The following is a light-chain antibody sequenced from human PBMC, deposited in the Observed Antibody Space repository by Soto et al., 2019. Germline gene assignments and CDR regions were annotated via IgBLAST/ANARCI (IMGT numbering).Light chain of an antibody. Sequence: DIQMTQSPSTLSGSVGDRVTITCRASQTISSWLAWYQQKPGKAPKLLIYDASSLQSGVPSRFSGSGSGTDFTLTISSLQPEDFATYYCQQSYSTRMYTFGQGTRLENK. CDR3: QQSYSTRMYT. CDR2: DAS. J-gene: IGKJ5*01. CDR1: QTISSW. V-gene: IGKV1-39*01.